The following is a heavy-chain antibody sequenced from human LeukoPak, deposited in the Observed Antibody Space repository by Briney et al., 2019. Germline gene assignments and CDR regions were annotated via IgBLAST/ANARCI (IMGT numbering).Heavy chain of an antibody. Sequence: ASVKVSCKASGGTFSSYAISWVRQAPGQGLEWMGRIIPIFGTANYAQKFQGRATITADKSTSTAYMELSSLRSEDTAVYYCARDRGRYYGSGSPNWFDPWGQGTLVTVSP. CDR3: ARDRGRYYGSGSPNWFDP. D-gene: IGHD3-10*01. V-gene: IGHV1-69*06. CDR1: GGTFSSYA. CDR2: IIPIFGTA. J-gene: IGHJ5*02.